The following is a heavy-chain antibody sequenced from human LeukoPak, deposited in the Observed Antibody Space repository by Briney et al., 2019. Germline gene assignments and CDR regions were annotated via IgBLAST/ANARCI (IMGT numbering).Heavy chain of an antibody. Sequence: GGSLRLSCAASGFTFSSYSMNWVRQAPGKGLEWVSSISSSSSYIYYADSVKGRFTISRDNSKNTLYLQVNSLRAEDTAVYYCARGRGNDYKDAFDIWGQGTMVTVSS. D-gene: IGHD4-11*01. CDR1: GFTFSSYS. CDR2: ISSSSSYI. CDR3: ARGRGNDYKDAFDI. J-gene: IGHJ3*02. V-gene: IGHV3-21*01.